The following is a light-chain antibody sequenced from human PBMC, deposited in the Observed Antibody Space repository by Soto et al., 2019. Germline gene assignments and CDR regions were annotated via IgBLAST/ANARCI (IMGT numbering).Light chain of an antibody. V-gene: IGKV3D-20*02. CDR1: QSVSSSY. CDR3: QQRSNWIT. Sequence: EIVLTHSPGTLSLSPLERASLSCRASQSVSSSYLAWYQQKPGQAPRLLIYGASTRATGIPARFSGSGSGTDFTLTISSLEPEDFAVYYCQQRSNWITFGQGTRLEIK. J-gene: IGKJ5*01. CDR2: GAS.